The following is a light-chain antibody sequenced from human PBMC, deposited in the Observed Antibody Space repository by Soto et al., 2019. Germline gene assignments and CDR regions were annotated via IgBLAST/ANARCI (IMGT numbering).Light chain of an antibody. CDR3: QQYNNWPPTWT. CDR1: QSVSSN. Sequence: EIVMTQSPATLSVSPGERATLSCRASQSVSSNLAWYQQKPGQAPRLLIYGASTRATGIPARFSGSGSGTEFTLTISSLQSEDFAVYYCQQYNNWPPTWTFGQGTKVEFK. J-gene: IGKJ1*01. CDR2: GAS. V-gene: IGKV3-15*01.